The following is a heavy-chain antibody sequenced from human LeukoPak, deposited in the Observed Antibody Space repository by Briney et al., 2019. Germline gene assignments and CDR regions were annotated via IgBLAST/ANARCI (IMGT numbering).Heavy chain of an antibody. CDR1: GFTFSSYA. CDR3: AKKWSGDYDTSGINDAFDI. CDR2: ISYDGSNK. J-gene: IGHJ3*02. Sequence: GGSLRLSCAASGFTFSSYAMHWVRQAPGKGLEWVAVISYDGSNKYYADSVKGRFTISRDNSKNTLYLQMNSLRAEDTALYYCAKKWSGDYDTSGINDAFDIWGQGTMVTVSS. D-gene: IGHD3-22*01. V-gene: IGHV3-30*04.